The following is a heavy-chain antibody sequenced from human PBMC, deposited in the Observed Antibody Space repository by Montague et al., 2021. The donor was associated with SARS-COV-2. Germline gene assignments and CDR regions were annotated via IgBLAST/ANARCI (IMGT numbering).Heavy chain of an antibody. J-gene: IGHJ2*01. D-gene: IGHD2/OR15-2a*01. V-gene: IGHV4-59*01. CDR3: ARETFDRFGRGVYL. Sequence: IFYTGDTKYNPSLKRRVRISLETSKNQFSLELTSVTAADTAVYFCARETFDRFGRGVYLWGRGTLVTVSS. CDR2: IFYTGDT.